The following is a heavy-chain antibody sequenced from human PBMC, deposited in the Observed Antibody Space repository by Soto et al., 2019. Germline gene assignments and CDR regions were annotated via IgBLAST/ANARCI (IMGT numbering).Heavy chain of an antibody. D-gene: IGHD6-19*01. CDR3: AKFSSGWYGFDY. J-gene: IGHJ4*02. CDR2: ISWNSGSI. CDR1: GFTFDDYA. V-gene: IGHV3-9*01. Sequence: DVQLVESGGGLVQPGRSLRLSCAASGFTFDDYAMHWVRQAPGKGLEWVSGISWNSGSIGYADSVKGRFTISRDNAKNSLYVQMNSLRAEDTALYYCAKFSSGWYGFDYWGQGTLVTVSS.